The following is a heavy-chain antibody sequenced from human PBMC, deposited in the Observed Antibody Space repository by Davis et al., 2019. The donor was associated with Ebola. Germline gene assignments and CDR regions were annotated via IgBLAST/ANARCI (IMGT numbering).Heavy chain of an antibody. CDR3: ARGYCSSGNCYWGAHS. CDR1: GFTFSSSW. J-gene: IGHJ4*02. V-gene: IGHV3-74*01. CDR2: INTDGSGT. Sequence: GESLKISCAASGFTFSSSWMHWVRQAPGKGLVWVSRINTDGSGTDYADSVKGRFTISRDNSKNTLYLQMNSLRDEDTAVYYCARGYCSSGNCYWGAHSWGQGTLVTVSS. D-gene: IGHD2-15*01.